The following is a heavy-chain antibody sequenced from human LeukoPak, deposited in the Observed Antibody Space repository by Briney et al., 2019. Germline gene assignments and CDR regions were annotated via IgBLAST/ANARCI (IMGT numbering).Heavy chain of an antibody. CDR3: ARVEKKRQRSTIFGVVSSLDYYYYYMDV. CDR2: MNPNSGNT. Sequence: ASVKVSCKASGHTFTSYDINWVRQATGQGLEWMGWMNPNSGNTGYAQKFQGRVTMTRNTSISTAYMELSSLRSEDTAVYYCARVEKKRQRSTIFGVVSSLDYYYYYMDVWGKGTTVTVSS. D-gene: IGHD3-3*01. V-gene: IGHV1-8*01. J-gene: IGHJ6*03. CDR1: GHTFTSYD.